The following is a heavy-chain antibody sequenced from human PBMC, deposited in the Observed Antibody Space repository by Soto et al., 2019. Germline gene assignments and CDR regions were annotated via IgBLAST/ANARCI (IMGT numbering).Heavy chain of an antibody. J-gene: IGHJ5*02. CDR1: GASLITNTYS. CDR2: IYYSGST. CDR3: AGWRDILTFFNWFDP. V-gene: IGHV4-39*07. Sequence: SETLSLTCTVSGASLITNTYSWGWVRQPPGKGLEWIGSIYYSGSTYSNPSLKSRVTISVDTSKNQFSLKLSSVTAADTAVYYCAGWRDILTFFNWFDPWGQGTLVTVSS. D-gene: IGHD3-9*01.